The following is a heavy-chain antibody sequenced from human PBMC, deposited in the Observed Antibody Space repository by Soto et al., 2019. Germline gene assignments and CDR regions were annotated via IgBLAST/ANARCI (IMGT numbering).Heavy chain of an antibody. D-gene: IGHD3-22*01. CDR1: GFTFSSYS. V-gene: IGHV3-21*01. CDR3: ARKGSGYYSILH. Sequence: KPGGSLRLSCAASGFTFSSYSMNWVRQAPGKGLEWVSSISSSSSYIYYADSVKGRFTISRDNAKNSLYLHMNSLRAEDTAVYYCARKGSGYYSILHWGQGTLVTVSS. CDR2: ISSSSSYI. J-gene: IGHJ4*02.